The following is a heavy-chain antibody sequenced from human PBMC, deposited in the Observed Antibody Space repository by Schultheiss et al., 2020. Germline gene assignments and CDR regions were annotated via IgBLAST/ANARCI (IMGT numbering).Heavy chain of an antibody. D-gene: IGHD2/OR15-2a*01. CDR3: ARFYDPI. J-gene: IGHJ3*02. V-gene: IGHV4-30-4*01. Sequence: SETLSLTCTVSGGSISSGGYYWSWFRQPPGEGLAWIGFISYTGSTYFNPSLKNRVTISLDTSKNQFSLKLSSVTAADTAVYYCARFYDPIWGQGTMVTVSS. CDR2: ISYTGST. CDR1: GGSISSGGYY.